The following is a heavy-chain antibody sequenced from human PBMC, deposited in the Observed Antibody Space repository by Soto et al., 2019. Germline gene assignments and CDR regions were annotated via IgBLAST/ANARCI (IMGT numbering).Heavy chain of an antibody. CDR1: GASIVYGGFS. V-gene: IGHV4-30-2*06. D-gene: IGHD5-12*01. J-gene: IGHJ4*02. CDR3: ARGGGYDSFDY. CDR2: ISHLENT. Sequence: PSETLSLTCTVSGASIVYGGFSCICIRQSPGNGLELIGYISHLENTYLHPSFKSRLTMSIDRTRNQFSLKLSSVTAADMAVYYCARGGGYDSFDYWGQGVLVTVSS.